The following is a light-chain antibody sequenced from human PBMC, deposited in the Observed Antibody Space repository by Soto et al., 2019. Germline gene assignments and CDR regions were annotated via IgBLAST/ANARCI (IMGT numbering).Light chain of an antibody. CDR1: QSISVS. Sequence: EIVLTQSPATLSLSPGESATLSCRASQSISVSLAWYQQRRGQAPRLLIYDASRRATGIPARFSGSGSGTEFTLTISRLEPEDFAVYYCQQRSKWPPICTFGPGTKVDIK. V-gene: IGKV3-11*01. J-gene: IGKJ3*01. CDR3: QQRSKWPPICT. CDR2: DAS.